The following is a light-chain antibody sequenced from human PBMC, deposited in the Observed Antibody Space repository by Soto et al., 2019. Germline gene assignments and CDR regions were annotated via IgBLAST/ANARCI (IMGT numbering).Light chain of an antibody. Sequence: EIVMTQSPATLSVTPGVRATLSCRASQSVSSSYLAWYQQKPGQAPRLLIYGASSRATGIPDRFSGSGSGAEFTLTISSLQPDDFASYYCQQYKSSSPWTFGQGTKVDI. CDR1: QSVSSSY. CDR2: GAS. J-gene: IGKJ1*01. CDR3: QQYKSSSPWT. V-gene: IGKV3-20*01.